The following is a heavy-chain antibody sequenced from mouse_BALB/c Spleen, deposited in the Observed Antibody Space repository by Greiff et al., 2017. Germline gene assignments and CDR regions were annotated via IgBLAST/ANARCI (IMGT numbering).Heavy chain of an antibody. D-gene: IGHD2-12*01. J-gene: IGHJ4*01. CDR1: GFTFSDYY. Sequence: EVHLVESGGGLVKPGGSLKLSCAASGFTFSDYYMYWVRQTPEKRLEWVATISDGGSYTYYPDSVKGRFTISRDNAKNNLYLQMSSLKSEDTAMYYCAREDDGAMDYWGQGTSVTVSS. V-gene: IGHV5-4*02. CDR2: ISDGGSYT. CDR3: AREDDGAMDY.